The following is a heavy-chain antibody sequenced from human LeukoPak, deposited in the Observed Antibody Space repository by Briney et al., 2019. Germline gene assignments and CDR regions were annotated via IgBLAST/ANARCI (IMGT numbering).Heavy chain of an antibody. CDR3: ARSTPIDY. CDR2: IKPDGSEK. CDR1: GGSISSSSYY. V-gene: IGHV3-7*01. Sequence: ETLSLTCTVSGGSISSSSYYWGWIRQAPGKGLEWVAKIKPDGSEKDHVDSVKGRFTISRDNAKNSLYLHMNSLRAEDTAVYYCARSTPIDYWGQGTLVTVSS. J-gene: IGHJ4*02.